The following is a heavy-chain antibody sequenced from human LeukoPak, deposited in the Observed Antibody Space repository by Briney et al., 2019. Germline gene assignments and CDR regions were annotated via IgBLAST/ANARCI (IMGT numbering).Heavy chain of an antibody. CDR2: IYPGDSDT. Sequence: GESLKISCKGSGYSFTSYWIGWVRQMPGKGLEWVGIIYPGDSDTRYSPSFQGQVTISADKSISTAYLQWSSLKASDTAMYYCARLLWEGYCSGGSCLGLGTNWGQGTLVTVSS. D-gene: IGHD2-15*01. CDR3: ARLLWEGYCSGGSCLGLGTN. J-gene: IGHJ4*02. CDR1: GYSFTSYW. V-gene: IGHV5-51*01.